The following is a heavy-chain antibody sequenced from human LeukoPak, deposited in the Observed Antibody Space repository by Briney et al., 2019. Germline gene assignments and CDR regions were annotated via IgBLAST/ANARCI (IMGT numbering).Heavy chain of an antibody. V-gene: IGHV4-39*07. CDR1: GGSISSSSYY. CDR3: ARASGYCSGGSCRGSFDY. D-gene: IGHD2-15*01. Sequence: SETLSLTCTVSGGSISSSSYYWGWIRQPPGKGLEWIGSIYYTGTTYYNPSLKSRVTISVDTSKNQFSLKLSSVTAADTAVYYCARASGYCSGGSCRGSFDYWGQGTLVTVSS. J-gene: IGHJ4*02. CDR2: IYYTGTT.